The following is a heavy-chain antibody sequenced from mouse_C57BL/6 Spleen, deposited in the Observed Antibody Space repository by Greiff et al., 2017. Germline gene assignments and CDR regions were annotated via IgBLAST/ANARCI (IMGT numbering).Heavy chain of an antibody. Sequence: QVQLKASGAELVRPGASVTLSCKASGYTFTDYDMHWVKQTPVHGLEWIGAIDPETGGTAYNQKFKGKAILTADKSSSTAYMERRSLTSEDSAVYYCTRSLLLRYYFDYWGQGTTRTVSS. V-gene: IGHV1-15*01. CDR1: GYTFTDYD. CDR2: IDPETGGT. D-gene: IGHD1-1*01. CDR3: TRSLLLRYYFDY. J-gene: IGHJ2*01.